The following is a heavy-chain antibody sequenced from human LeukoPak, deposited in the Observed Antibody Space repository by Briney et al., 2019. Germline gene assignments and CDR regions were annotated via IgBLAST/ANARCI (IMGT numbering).Heavy chain of an antibody. V-gene: IGHV3-74*01. D-gene: IGHD3-22*01. CDR3: ATSSGYYLDFDY. Sequence: PGGSLRLSCAASGFTFSSYWMHWVRHAPRKGLVWVSRINSDGSSTSYADSVKGRFTISRDNAKNTLYLQMNRLRAEDTAVYYCATSSGYYLDFDYWGQGTLVTVSS. CDR2: INSDGSST. J-gene: IGHJ4*02. CDR1: GFTFSSYW.